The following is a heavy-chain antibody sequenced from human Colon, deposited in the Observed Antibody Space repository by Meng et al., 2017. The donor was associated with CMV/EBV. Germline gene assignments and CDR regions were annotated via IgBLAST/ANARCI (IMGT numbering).Heavy chain of an antibody. CDR2: ISTHNGDT. J-gene: IGHJ6*02. V-gene: IGHV1-18*01. Sequence: ASVKVSCKTSGYTFSNYGITWVLQAPGQGLEWMGYISTHNGDTHYSPRPQGRLSLTMDTSTATAYMELRSLRSDDSAVYYCARDTDSSGPFPVQHFYGLDVWGQGTKVTVSS. D-gene: IGHD2-15*01. CDR1: GYTFSNYG. CDR3: ARDTDSSGPFPVQHFYGLDV.